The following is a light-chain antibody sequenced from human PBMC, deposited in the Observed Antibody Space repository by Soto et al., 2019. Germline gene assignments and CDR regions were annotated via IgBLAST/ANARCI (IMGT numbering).Light chain of an antibody. CDR1: QGVSSN. J-gene: IGKJ1*01. Sequence: EILMTQSPATLSVSPGERATLSCRASQGVSSNLAWYQQKPGQAPRLLIYSASTVPTGIPSRFSGSGSGTEFTLTISSLQSEDFAVYYCQQYNDWWTFGQGTKVDI. CDR2: SAS. CDR3: QQYNDWWT. V-gene: IGKV3-15*01.